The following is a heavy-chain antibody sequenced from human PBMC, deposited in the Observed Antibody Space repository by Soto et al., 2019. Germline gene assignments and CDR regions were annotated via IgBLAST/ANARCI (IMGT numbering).Heavy chain of an antibody. CDR1: GFTFSSYA. J-gene: IGHJ4*02. CDR2: IWYDGSNK. V-gene: IGHV3-30*18. D-gene: IGHD3-10*01. CDR3: VKARHGSGTYSYFDY. Sequence: ESGGGVVQPGRSLRLSCAASGFTFSSYAMHWVRQAPGNGLEWVAVIWYDGSNKNYADSVKGRFTISRDNSKNTLYLQMNSLRTEDTAVYYCVKARHGSGTYSYFDYWGQGILVTVSS.